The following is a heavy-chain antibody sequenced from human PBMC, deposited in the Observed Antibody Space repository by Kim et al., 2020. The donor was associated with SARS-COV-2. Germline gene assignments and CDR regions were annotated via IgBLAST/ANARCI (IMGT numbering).Heavy chain of an antibody. CDR2: ISWDGGST. CDR3: ATASARTTVTTIAYYYSGIDV. V-gene: IGHV3-43D*03. J-gene: IGHJ6*02. Sequence: GGSLRLSCAASGFTFDDYAMHWVRQAPGKGLEWVSLISWDGGSTYYADSVKGRFTISRDNSKNSLYLQMNSLRAEDTALYYCATASARTTVTTIAYYYSGIDVGGRETTVTVAS. D-gene: IGHD4-17*01. CDR1: GFTFDDYA.